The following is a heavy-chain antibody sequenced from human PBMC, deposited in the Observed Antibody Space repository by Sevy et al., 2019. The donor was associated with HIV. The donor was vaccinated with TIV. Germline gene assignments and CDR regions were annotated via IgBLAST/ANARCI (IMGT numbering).Heavy chain of an antibody. CDR1: GFTFSSYG. CDR3: AKDRGRTTTVKYY. D-gene: IGHD4-17*01. CDR2: ISYDGSNK. Sequence: GGSLRLSCAASGFTFSSYGMHWVRQAPGKGLEWVAVISYDGSNKYYADSVKDRFTISRDNSKNTRYLQMNSLRAEDTAVYYCAKDRGRTTTVKYYWGQGTLVTVSS. V-gene: IGHV3-30*18. J-gene: IGHJ4*02.